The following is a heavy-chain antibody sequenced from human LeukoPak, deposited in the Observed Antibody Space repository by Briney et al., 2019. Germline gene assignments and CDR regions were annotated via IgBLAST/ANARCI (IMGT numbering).Heavy chain of an antibody. V-gene: IGHV4-39*07. Sequence: SETLSLTCTVSGGSISSSSYYWGWIRQPPGKGLEWIGSIYYSGSTYYNPSLKSRVTISVDTSRNQFSLKLSSVTAADTAVYYCARDPIVGATEGGNYWGQGTLVTVSS. CDR1: GGSISSSSYY. D-gene: IGHD1-26*01. CDR3: ARDPIVGATEGGNY. CDR2: IYYSGST. J-gene: IGHJ4*02.